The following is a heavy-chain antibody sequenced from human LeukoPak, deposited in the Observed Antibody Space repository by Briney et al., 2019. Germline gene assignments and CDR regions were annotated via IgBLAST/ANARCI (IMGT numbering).Heavy chain of an antibody. CDR1: GFTFSSYS. D-gene: IGHD2-15*01. CDR3: ARDAPGGVCSGGSCFDY. Sequence: GGSLRLSCAASGFTFSSYSMNWVRQAPGKGLEWVSYISSSGSTIYYADSVKGRFTISRDNAKNSLYLQMNSLRAEDTAVYYCARDAPGGVCSGGSCFDYWGQGTLVTVSS. J-gene: IGHJ4*02. V-gene: IGHV3-48*04. CDR2: ISSSGSTI.